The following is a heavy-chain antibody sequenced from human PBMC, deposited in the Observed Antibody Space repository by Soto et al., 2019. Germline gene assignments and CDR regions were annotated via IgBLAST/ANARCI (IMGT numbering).Heavy chain of an antibody. V-gene: IGHV4-30-4*01. CDR1: GGSIDSGDYC. Sequence: SETLSLTCTVSGGSIDSGDYCWSWIRQPPGKGLEWIGNIFYNGVPYHNPSLKSRLTISLDMSQNQFSLRLTSVTAADTAVYYCAREGSAAGTREYFDYWGQGMLVTVSS. CDR2: IFYNGVP. D-gene: IGHD6-13*01. CDR3: AREGSAAGTREYFDY. J-gene: IGHJ4*02.